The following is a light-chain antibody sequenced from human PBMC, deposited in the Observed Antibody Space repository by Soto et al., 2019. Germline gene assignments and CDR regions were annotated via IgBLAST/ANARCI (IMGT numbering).Light chain of an antibody. CDR2: DAS. CDR1: QSISTW. Sequence: DIQMTQSPSTLSASVGDRLTITCRASQSISTWLAWYQQKPRKAPNLLIFDASSLASGVPSRFSGSGSGTEFTLTISSLQPDDFATYYCQQYNGYSTWTFGQGTKVEIK. V-gene: IGKV1-5*01. CDR3: QQYNGYSTWT. J-gene: IGKJ1*01.